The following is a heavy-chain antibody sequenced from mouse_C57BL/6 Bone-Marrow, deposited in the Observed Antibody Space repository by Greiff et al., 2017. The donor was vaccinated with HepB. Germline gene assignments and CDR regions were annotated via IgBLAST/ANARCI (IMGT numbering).Heavy chain of an antibody. V-gene: IGHV1-22*01. D-gene: IGHD1-1*01. Sequence: VQLQQSGPELVKPGASVKMSCKASGYTFTDYNMHWVKRSHGKSLEWIGYINPNNGGTSYNQKFKGKATLTVNKSSSTAYMELRSLTSEDSAVYYCARGDYGSSPYWYFDVWGTGTTVTVSS. CDR1: GYTFTDYN. CDR3: ARGDYGSSPYWYFDV. CDR2: INPNNGGT. J-gene: IGHJ1*03.